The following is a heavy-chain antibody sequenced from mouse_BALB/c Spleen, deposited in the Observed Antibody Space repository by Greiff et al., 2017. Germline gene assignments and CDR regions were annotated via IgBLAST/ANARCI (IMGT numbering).Heavy chain of an antibody. Sequence: EVKLQESGPGLVKPSQSLSLTCTVTGYSITSDYAWNWIRQFPGNKLEWMGYISYSGSTSYNPSLKSRISITRDTSKNQFFLQLNSVTTEDTATYYCARESKRDIGYYYAMDYWGQGTSVTVSS. CDR2: ISYSGST. D-gene: IGHD2-2*01. CDR1: GYSITSDYA. V-gene: IGHV3-2*02. CDR3: ARESKRDIGYYYAMDY. J-gene: IGHJ4*01.